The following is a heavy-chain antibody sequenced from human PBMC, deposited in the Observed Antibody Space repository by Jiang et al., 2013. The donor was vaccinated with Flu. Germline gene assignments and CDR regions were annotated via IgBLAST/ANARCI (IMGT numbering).Heavy chain of an antibody. D-gene: IGHD3-3*01. J-gene: IGHJ4*02. CDR3: AGSDDFWSGYYSGFDY. CDR2: IYYSGST. Sequence: PHGRGLEWIGYIYYSGSTNYNPSLKSRVTISVDTSKNQFSLKLSSVTAADTAVYYCAGSDDFWSGYYSGFDYWGQGTLVTVSS. V-gene: IGHV4-59*01.